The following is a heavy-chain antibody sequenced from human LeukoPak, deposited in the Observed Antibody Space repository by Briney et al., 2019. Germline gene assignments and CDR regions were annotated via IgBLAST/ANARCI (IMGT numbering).Heavy chain of an antibody. CDR2: ISGSGGST. J-gene: IGHJ4*02. CDR3: ARAARDYYDSSGYGGGAIYFDY. D-gene: IGHD3-22*01. V-gene: IGHV3-23*01. Sequence: PGGSLRLSCAASGFTFSSYAMSWVRQAPGKGLEWVSAISGSGGSTYYADSVKGRFTISRDNSKNTLYLQMNSLRAEDTAVYYCARAARDYYDSSGYGGGAIYFDYWGQGTLVTVSS. CDR1: GFTFSSYA.